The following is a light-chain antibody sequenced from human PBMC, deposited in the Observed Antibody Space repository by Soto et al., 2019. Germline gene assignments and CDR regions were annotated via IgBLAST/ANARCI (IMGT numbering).Light chain of an antibody. CDR1: QSVSSN. CDR2: GVS. J-gene: IGKJ1*01. Sequence: EIVLTQSPATLSVSPGERATVSCRASQSVSSNLAWYQQKPGQAPRLLIYGVSNRATGVPDRFSGSGSGTDFTLTISRLGPEDFAVYYCQQYTDWPLTFGQGTKVDI. CDR3: QQYTDWPLT. V-gene: IGKV3-11*01.